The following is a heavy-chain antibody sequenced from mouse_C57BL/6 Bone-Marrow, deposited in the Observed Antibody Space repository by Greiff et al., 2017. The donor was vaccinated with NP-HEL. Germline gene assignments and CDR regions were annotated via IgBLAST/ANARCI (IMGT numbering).Heavy chain of an antibody. CDR1: GYTFTDYN. D-gene: IGHD2-1*01. CDR2: INPNNGGT. CDR3: ARSGNHYYYAMDY. Sequence: EVKLQQSGPELVKPGASVKIPCKASGYTFTDYNMDWVKQSHGQSLEWIGDINPNNGGTIYNQTFKGKATLTVDKSSSTAYMELRSLTSEDTAVYYCARSGNHYYYAMDYWGQGTSVTVSA. V-gene: IGHV1-18*01. J-gene: IGHJ4*01.